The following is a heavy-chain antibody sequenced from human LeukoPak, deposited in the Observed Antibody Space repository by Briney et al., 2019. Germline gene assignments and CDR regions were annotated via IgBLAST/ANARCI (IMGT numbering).Heavy chain of an antibody. Sequence: GGYLRLSCAASGFTFSDYYMSWIRQAPGKGLEWVSYITSSGSTIYYADSVKGRFTISRDNAKNSLYLQMNSLRAEDTAVYYCAREMVIVGATFGCAFDIWGQGTMVTVSS. CDR3: AREMVIVGATFGCAFDI. V-gene: IGHV3-11*01. CDR1: GFTFSDYY. J-gene: IGHJ3*02. D-gene: IGHD1-26*01. CDR2: ITSSGSTI.